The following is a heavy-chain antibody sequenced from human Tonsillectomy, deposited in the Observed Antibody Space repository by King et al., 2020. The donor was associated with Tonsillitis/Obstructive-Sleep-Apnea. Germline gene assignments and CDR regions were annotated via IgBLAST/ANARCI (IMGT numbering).Heavy chain of an antibody. CDR1: GFTFSSYA. V-gene: IGHV3-30*01. CDR3: ARDHGSAAAIDGAAFDI. D-gene: IGHD2-2*01. CDR2: ISYYGSNK. Sequence: QVQLVESGGGVVQPGRSLRLSCAPSGFTFSSYAMHWVSQAPGTGLEWVSVISYYGSNKYYADSVNGRFTISRDNSTNTLYLQMNSLRAEDTAVYYCARDHGSAAAIDGAAFDIWGQGTMVTVSS. J-gene: IGHJ3*02.